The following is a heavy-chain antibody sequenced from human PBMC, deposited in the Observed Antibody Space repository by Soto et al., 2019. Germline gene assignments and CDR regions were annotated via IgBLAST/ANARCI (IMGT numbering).Heavy chain of an antibody. CDR2: FFSGST. CDR1: GASISRRSSY. V-gene: IGHV4-39*01. CDR3: ATTRGLAVGGSFDH. J-gene: IGHJ5*02. Sequence: PSDTLSLTCIVSGASISRRSSYWGWIRQPPGKGLEWVGTFFSGSTYTNPSLKSRVTISIDSSKNQFSLKLTSVAVEDTAIYYCATTRGLAVGGSFDHWGQGVLVTVSS. D-gene: IGHD6-19*01.